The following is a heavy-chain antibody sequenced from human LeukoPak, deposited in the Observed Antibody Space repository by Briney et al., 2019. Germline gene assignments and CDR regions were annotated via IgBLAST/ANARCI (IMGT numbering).Heavy chain of an antibody. D-gene: IGHD1-26*01. Sequence: GSLRLSCAASGFTVSSNYMSWVREAPGKGLEWVSVIYSGGSTYYADSVKGRFTISRDNSKNTLYLQMNSLRAEDPAVYYCARLPGTPKESWGQGTLVTVSS. CDR2: IYSGGST. CDR1: GFTVSSNY. J-gene: IGHJ5*02. V-gene: IGHV3-53*01. CDR3: ARLPGTPKES.